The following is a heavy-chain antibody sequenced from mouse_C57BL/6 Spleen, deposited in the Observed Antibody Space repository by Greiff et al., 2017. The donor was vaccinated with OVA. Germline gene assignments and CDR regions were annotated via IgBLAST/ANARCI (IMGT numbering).Heavy chain of an antibody. Sequence: VQLQESGAELVKPGASVKISCKASGYAFSSYWMNWVKQRPGKGLEWIGQIYPGDGDTNYNGKFKGKATLTADKSSSTAYMQLSSLTSEDSAVYFCASTVVGDGFAYWGQGTLVTVSA. CDR3: ASTVVGDGFAY. J-gene: IGHJ3*01. D-gene: IGHD1-1*01. CDR2: IYPGDGDT. CDR1: GYAFSSYW. V-gene: IGHV1-80*01.